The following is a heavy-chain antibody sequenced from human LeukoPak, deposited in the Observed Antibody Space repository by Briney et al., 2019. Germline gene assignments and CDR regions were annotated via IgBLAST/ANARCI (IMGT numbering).Heavy chain of an antibody. CDR3: AKKTYNYPIKGNFDY. CDR2: ISGSGGST. CDR1: GFTFSCYA. D-gene: IGHD1-20*01. J-gene: IGHJ4*02. V-gene: IGHV3-23*01. Sequence: GGSLRLSCAASGFTFSCYAMSWVRQAPGKGLEWVSAISGSGGSTYYADSVKGRFTISGDNSKNTLYLQMNSLRAEDTAVYYCAKKTYNYPIKGNFDYWGQGTLVTVSS.